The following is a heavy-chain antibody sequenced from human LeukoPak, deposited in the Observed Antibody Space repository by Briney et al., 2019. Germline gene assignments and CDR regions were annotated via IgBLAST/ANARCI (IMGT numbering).Heavy chain of an antibody. CDR2: IDPNSGGT. CDR1: GYTFTGYY. CDR3: ARGAPGGRWAIQDLDY. Sequence: GASVKVSCKASGYTFTGYYMHWLRQAPGQGLEWMGWIDPNSGGTNYAQKFQGRVTMTRDTSISTAYMELRSLRSDDTAVYYCARGAPGGRWAIQDLDYWGQGTLVTVSS. J-gene: IGHJ4*02. D-gene: IGHD3-16*01. V-gene: IGHV1-2*02.